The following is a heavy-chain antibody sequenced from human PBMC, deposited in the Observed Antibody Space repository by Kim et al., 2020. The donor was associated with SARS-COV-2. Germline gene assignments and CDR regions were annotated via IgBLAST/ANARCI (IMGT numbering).Heavy chain of an antibody. CDR3: ARDTYDSSGYYAFDI. CDR1: GFTVSSNY. J-gene: IGHJ3*02. CDR2: IYSGGST. V-gene: IGHV3-53*01. Sequence: GGSLRLSCAASGFTVSSNYMSWVRQAPGKGLEWVSVIYSGGSTYYADSLKGRFTISRDNSKNTLYLQMNSLRAEDTAVYYCARDTYDSSGYYAFDIWGQGTMVTVSS. D-gene: IGHD3-22*01.